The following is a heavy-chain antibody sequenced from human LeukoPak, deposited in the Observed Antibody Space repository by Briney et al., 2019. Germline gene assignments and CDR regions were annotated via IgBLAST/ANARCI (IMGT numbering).Heavy chain of an antibody. CDR2: ITKTSASV. V-gene: IGHV3-48*02. D-gene: IGHD3-22*01. CDR3: ARGYDSGYYPPHLDY. CDR1: GFIFSNFR. J-gene: IGHJ4*02. Sequence: PGGSLRLSCVASGFIFSNFRMAWVRQAPGKGLEWISYITKTSASVYYADSVKGRFTISRDNGKNSLFLQMNSLRDADTAVYYCARGYDSGYYPPHLDYWGQGTLVTVSS.